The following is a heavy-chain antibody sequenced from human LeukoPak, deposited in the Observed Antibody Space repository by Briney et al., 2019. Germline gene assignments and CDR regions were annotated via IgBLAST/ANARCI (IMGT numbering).Heavy chain of an antibody. V-gene: IGHV5-51*01. CDR3: ARQSRDGSKTRGYYFDY. CDR1: GYIFTHYW. Sequence: PGESLKISCQVSGYIFTHYWIGWVRQMPGKVLESMGLSYPADSDTTYSPSFQGQLTISDDKSISTVSLQWSSLKASDTAMYYCARQSRDGSKTRGYYFDYWGQGALVTVSS. D-gene: IGHD3-10*01. CDR2: SYPADSDT. J-gene: IGHJ4*02.